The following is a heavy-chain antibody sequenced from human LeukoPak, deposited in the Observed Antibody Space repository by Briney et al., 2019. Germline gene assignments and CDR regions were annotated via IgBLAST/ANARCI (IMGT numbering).Heavy chain of an antibody. J-gene: IGHJ6*03. CDR3: ARDGWLVRGYYYYMDV. V-gene: IGHV1-46*01. CDR1: GYTFTSYY. Sequence: ASVKVSCKASGYTFTSYYMHWVRQAPGQGLEWMGIINPSGGSTSYAQKFQGRVTMTRDMSTSTVYMELSSLRSEDTAVYYCARDGWLVRGYYYYMDVWGKGTTVTVSS. D-gene: IGHD6-19*01. CDR2: INPSGGST.